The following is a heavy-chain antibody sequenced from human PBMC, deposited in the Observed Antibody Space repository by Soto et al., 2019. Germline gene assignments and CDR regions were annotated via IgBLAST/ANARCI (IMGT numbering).Heavy chain of an antibody. J-gene: IGHJ5*02. D-gene: IGHD6-13*01. Sequence: SETLSLTCIVSGGSISEKYWNWVRQPPGKGLEWIGLIFANGRTDYNPSLKSRVTMSVDASKNQFSLRLTSMTAADTAVYYCVASLAASGLNWLDPWGRGTLVTVS. CDR3: VASLAASGLNWLDP. CDR1: GGSISEKY. CDR2: IFANGRT. V-gene: IGHV4-4*07.